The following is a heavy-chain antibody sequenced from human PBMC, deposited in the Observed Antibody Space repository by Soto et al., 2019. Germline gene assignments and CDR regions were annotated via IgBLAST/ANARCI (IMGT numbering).Heavy chain of an antibody. CDR2: VFHTGFT. D-gene: IGHD1-1*01. Sequence: SETLSLTCAVSGGSVSGGYYYWAWLRQSPGKGPEWIGSVFHTGFTSYNPSLESRVSVSVDTSKSQFSLKLSAVTASDTAVYYCATSQKGYNWNYFDHWGQGALVTVSS. J-gene: IGHJ4*02. CDR1: GGSVSGGYYY. CDR3: ATSQKGYNWNYFDH. V-gene: IGHV4-39*01.